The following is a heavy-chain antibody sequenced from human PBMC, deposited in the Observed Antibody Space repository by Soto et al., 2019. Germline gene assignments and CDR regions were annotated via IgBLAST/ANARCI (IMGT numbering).Heavy chain of an antibody. CDR1: GYTFTGYY. V-gene: IGHV1-2*02. CDR3: ARDQDWNYGWFDP. J-gene: IGHJ5*02. D-gene: IGHD1-7*01. CDR2: INPNSGGT. Sequence: GASVKVSCKASGYTFTGYYMHWVRQAPGRGLEWMGWINPNSGGTNYAQKFQGRVTMTRDTSISTAYMELSRLRSDDTAVYYCARDQDWNYGWFDPWGQGTLVTVSS.